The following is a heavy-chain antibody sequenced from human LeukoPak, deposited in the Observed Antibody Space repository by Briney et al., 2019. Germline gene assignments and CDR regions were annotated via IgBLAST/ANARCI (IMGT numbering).Heavy chain of an antibody. CDR3: ARGGSGYSYGKIDS. D-gene: IGHD5-18*01. J-gene: IGHJ4*02. CDR2: IKQDGSET. V-gene: IGHV3-7*01. CDR1: GFTFSNYW. Sequence: PGGSLRPSCAVSGFTFSNYWINWVRQAPGKGLEWVVDIKQDGSETYCVDSVKGRFTISRDNAKNSLYLQMNSLRDEDTAVYYCARGGSGYSYGKIDSWGQGILVTVSS.